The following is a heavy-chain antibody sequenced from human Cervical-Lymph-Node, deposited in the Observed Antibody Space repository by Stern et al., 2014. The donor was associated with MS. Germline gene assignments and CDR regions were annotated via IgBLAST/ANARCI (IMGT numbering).Heavy chain of an antibody. Sequence: QLVESGGGLGQPWRSPRLSCTASGFTFGDYAMSWFRQAPGKGLGWVGFIRGKAYGGTTDYAASVRGRFTISRDDSKSIAYLQMNSLKIEDAGVYYCTRGVRGNDYYGMDVWGQGTTVTVSS. CDR3: TRGVRGNDYYGMDV. J-gene: IGHJ6*02. CDR1: GFTFGDYA. D-gene: IGHD3-10*01. V-gene: IGHV3-49*03. CDR2: IRGKAYGGTT.